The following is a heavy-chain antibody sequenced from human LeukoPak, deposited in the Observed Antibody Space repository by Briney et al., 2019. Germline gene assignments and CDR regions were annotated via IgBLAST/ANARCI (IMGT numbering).Heavy chain of an antibody. CDR1: GGSISSSSYY. J-gene: IGHJ4*02. CDR3: ARPPLGATNSCYFDY. V-gene: IGHV4-39*01. Sequence: SETLSLTCTVSGGSISSSSYYWGWIRQPPGKGLEWIGSIYYSGSTYYNPSLKSRVTISVDTSKNQFSLKLSSVTAADTAVYYCARPPLGATNSCYFDYWGQGTLVTVSS. D-gene: IGHD1-26*01. CDR2: IYYSGST.